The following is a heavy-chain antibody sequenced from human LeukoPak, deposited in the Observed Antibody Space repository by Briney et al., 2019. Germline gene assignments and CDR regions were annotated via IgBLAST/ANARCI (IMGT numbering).Heavy chain of an antibody. Sequence: GGSLRLSCTASGFTFSSFAMHWVRQAPGKGLDWLSITSHDGTKSSYADSVKGRFTISRDNAKNSLYLQMNSLRAEDTAIYYCTRVGYIDEGIDYWGQGTLVTVSS. D-gene: IGHD5-24*01. J-gene: IGHJ4*02. V-gene: IGHV3-30*04. CDR1: GFTFSSFA. CDR3: TRVGYIDEGIDY. CDR2: TSHDGTKS.